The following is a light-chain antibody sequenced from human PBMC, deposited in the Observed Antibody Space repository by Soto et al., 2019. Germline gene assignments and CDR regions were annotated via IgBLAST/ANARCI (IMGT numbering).Light chain of an antibody. CDR1: PGISSR. V-gene: IGKV1-12*01. CDR3: QPANSFPLT. Sequence: DIQMTQSPSSVSASVGDRVTITCRASPGISSRLAWYQQKPGKAPNLLIYAASSLQSGVPSRFSGSGSETDFTLTIGSLQPEDLATYYCQPANSFPLTFGGGTKVEIK. J-gene: IGKJ4*01. CDR2: AAS.